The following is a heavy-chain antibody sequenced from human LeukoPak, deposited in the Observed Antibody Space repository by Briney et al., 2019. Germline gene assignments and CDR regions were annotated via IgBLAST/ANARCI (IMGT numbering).Heavy chain of an antibody. CDR3: ARDRSQLPRAFDI. D-gene: IGHD2-2*01. CDR2: ISAYNGNT. CDR1: GGTFSSYA. J-gene: IGHJ3*02. Sequence: ASVKVSCKASGGTFSSYAISWVRQAPGQGLGWMGWISAYNGNTNYAQKLQGRVTMTTDTSTSTAYMELRSLRSDDTAVYYCARDRSQLPRAFDIWGQGTMVTVSS. V-gene: IGHV1-18*01.